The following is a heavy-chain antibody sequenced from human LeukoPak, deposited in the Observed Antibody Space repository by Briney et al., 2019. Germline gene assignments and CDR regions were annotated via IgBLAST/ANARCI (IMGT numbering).Heavy chain of an antibody. CDR3: ATNGVARVGGSDP. J-gene: IGHJ5*02. Sequence: MASETLSLTCTVSGGSISSYYWSWIRQPPGKGLEWIGYIYYSGSTNYNPSLKSRVTISVDTSKNQFSLKLSSVTAADTAVYYCATNGVARVGGSDPWGQGTLVTVSS. CDR1: GGSISSYY. D-gene: IGHD3-3*01. CDR2: IYYSGST. V-gene: IGHV4-59*01.